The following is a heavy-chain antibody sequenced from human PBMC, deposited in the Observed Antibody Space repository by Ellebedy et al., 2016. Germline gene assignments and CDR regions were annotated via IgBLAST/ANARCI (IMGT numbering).Heavy chain of an antibody. CDR3: ARGKRGIAVVPHYMDV. V-gene: IGHV4-31*03. Sequence: SETLSLTXNVSGGSINSVGDYWSWIRQHPGKGLEWIGYIYYSGGTHYNPPLQSRVTISVDTSKNQFALKLSSVTAADTAVYYCARGKRGIAVVPHYMDVWGKGTTVTVSS. CDR1: GGSINSVGDY. J-gene: IGHJ6*03. CDR2: IYYSGGT. D-gene: IGHD6-19*01.